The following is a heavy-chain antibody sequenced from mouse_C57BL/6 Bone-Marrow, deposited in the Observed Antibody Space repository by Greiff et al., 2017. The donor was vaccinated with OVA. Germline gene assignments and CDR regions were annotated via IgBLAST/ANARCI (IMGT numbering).Heavy chain of an antibody. CDR1: GFTFSSYA. V-gene: IGHV5-4*01. J-gene: IGHJ2*01. D-gene: IGHD3-1*01. CDR2: ISDGGSYT. CDR3: AREGLDYFDY. Sequence: EVKVEESGGGLVKPGGSLKLSCAASGFTFSSYAMSWVRQTPEKRLEWVATISDGGSYTYSPDNVKGRFTISRDNAKNNLYLQMSHLKSEDTAMYYCAREGLDYFDYWGQGTTLTVSS.